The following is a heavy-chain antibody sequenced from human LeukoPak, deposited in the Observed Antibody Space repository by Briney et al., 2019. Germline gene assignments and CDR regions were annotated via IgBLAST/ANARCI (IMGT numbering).Heavy chain of an antibody. Sequence: SETLSLTCSVSGGSISTYYGSWIRLSAGKGLVWIGRIHPSGSANYNPSLKSRVTMSIDTSKNQFSLKVTSVSAADTGVYYCARAPEFSSGWLLDCWGQGSLVTVSS. CDR1: GGSISTYY. J-gene: IGHJ4*02. CDR3: ARAPEFSSGWLLDC. D-gene: IGHD6-19*01. V-gene: IGHV4-4*07. CDR2: IHPSGSA.